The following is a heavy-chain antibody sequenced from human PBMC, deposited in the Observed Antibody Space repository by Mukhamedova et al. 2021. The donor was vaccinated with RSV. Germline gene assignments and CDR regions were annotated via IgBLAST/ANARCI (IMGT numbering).Heavy chain of an antibody. J-gene: IGHJ5*01. Sequence: EYVSTINSNGGRTYYADSMKGRFTISRDNCKNTMYLQVSSLRAEDTAVYYCGKDSNYGDFSPYTWFDSWGQGTLVTVSS. D-gene: IGHD4-17*01. V-gene: IGHV3-64D*09. CDR2: INSNGGRT. CDR3: GKDSNYGDFSPYTWFDS.